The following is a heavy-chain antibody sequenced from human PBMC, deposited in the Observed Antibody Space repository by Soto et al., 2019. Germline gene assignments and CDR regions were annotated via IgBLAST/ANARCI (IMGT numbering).Heavy chain of an antibody. D-gene: IGHD6-13*01. V-gene: IGHV3-7*01. CDR1: GFTFSKSW. CDR3: SRPYSSSRYFDP. J-gene: IGHJ5*02. Sequence: GGSLRLSCVASGFTFSKSWMNWVRQAPGKGLQWVANINQDGSEKSYVDSVKGRFTISRDNARNSLFLQMDSLGVDDTAVYFCSRPYSSSRYFDPWGQGTLVTVSS. CDR2: INQDGSEK.